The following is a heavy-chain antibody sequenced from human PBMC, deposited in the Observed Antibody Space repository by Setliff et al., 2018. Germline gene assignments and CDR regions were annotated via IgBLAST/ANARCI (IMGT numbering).Heavy chain of an antibody. D-gene: IGHD2-2*01. J-gene: IGHJ4*02. Sequence: GGSLRLSCAASGFTFSTYGLNWVRQAPGKGLEWISAISGSGGSTYYADSVKGRFTISRDNSKNTLSLQMNSLRAEDTAVYYCARAHSSTLSVHDYWGQGTLVTVSS. CDR3: ARAHSSTLSVHDY. V-gene: IGHV3-23*01. CDR2: ISGSGGST. CDR1: GFTFSTYG.